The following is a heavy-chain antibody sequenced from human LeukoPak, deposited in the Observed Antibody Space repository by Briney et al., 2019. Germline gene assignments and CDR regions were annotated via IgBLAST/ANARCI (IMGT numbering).Heavy chain of an antibody. CDR3: AKSNGYGLVDI. CDR1: GYSISSGYY. CDR2: IYHSGST. J-gene: IGHJ3*02. Sequence: SETLSLTCTVSGYSISSGYYWGWIRQPPGKGLEWIGSIYHSGSTYYSPSLKSRVTISLDTSRNQFSLKLNSVTAADTAVYYCAKSNGYGLVDIWGQGTMVTVSS. D-gene: IGHD3-10*01. V-gene: IGHV4-38-2*02.